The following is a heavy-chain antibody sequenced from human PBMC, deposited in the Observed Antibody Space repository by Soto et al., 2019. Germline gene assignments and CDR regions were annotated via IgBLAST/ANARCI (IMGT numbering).Heavy chain of an antibody. CDR1: GFTFRSHS. CDR2: ISTNGNVK. D-gene: IGHD3-3*01. CDR3: PKEFGNDLWFFDF. Sequence: QVQLVESGGGVVQPGRSLTLSCTVSGFTFRSHSMHWVRQAPGKGLEWLAVISTNGNVKYYADSVKGRFTTSRDNSENTLYLQINSLGAEDKAVYYCPKEFGNDLWFFDFWGQGDLVAVSS. J-gene: IGHJ4*02. V-gene: IGHV3-30*18.